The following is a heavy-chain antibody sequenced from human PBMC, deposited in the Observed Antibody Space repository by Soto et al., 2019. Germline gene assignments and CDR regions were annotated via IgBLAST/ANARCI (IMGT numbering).Heavy chain of an antibody. CDR2: IYYNGNT. D-gene: IGHD1-1*01. J-gene: IGHJ4*02. CDR3: ARHGPLSNNWNQLDY. CDR1: GGSISSSPYY. Sequence: QLQLQESGPGLVKPSETLSLTCTVSGGSISSSPYYWGWIRQPPGKGLEWIGNIYYNGNTFYNPSLKRLFTISVDTSKNPFSLKLSSVTAADTAVYYCARHGPLSNNWNQLDYWGQGTLVTVSS. V-gene: IGHV4-39*01.